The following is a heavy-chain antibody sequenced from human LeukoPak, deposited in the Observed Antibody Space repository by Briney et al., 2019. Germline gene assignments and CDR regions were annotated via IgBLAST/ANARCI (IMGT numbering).Heavy chain of an antibody. CDR1: GGSISSGDYN. V-gene: IGHV4-30-4*01. J-gene: IGHJ4*02. Sequence: PSETLSLTCTVSGGSISSGDYNWSWIRQPPGKGLEWIGYIYYSGSTYYNPSLKSRVTISVDTSKNQFSLKLSSVTAADTAVYYCARAGGFFSPFGYWGQGTLVTVSS. D-gene: IGHD3-3*01. CDR2: IYYSGST. CDR3: ARAGGFFSPFGY.